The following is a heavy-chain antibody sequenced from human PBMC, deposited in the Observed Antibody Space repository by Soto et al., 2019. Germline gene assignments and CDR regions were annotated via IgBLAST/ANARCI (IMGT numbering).Heavy chain of an antibody. CDR3: ARDLTGDPNY. J-gene: IGHJ4*02. Sequence: QVLLVQSGAEVKKPGASVNVSCEASGETFTGSSIHWVRQAPGQGLEWMGYINPNSGDTIFAQKFQGRVTMTRDTSISTAYMELSRVASDDTAVSYCARDLTGDPNYWGQGTLVTVS. D-gene: IGHD7-27*01. V-gene: IGHV1-2*02. CDR2: INPNSGDT. CDR1: GETFTGSS.